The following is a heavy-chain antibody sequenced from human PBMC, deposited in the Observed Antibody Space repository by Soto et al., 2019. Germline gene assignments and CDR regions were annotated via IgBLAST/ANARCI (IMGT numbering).Heavy chain of an antibody. Sequence: GESLKISCKGSGYSFTSYWIGWVRQMPGKGLEWMGIIYPGDSDTRYSPSFQGQVTISADKSISTAYLQWSSLKASDTAMYYCARQQRGDYYDSSGYYDYWGQGTLVTVSS. D-gene: IGHD3-22*01. CDR2: IYPGDSDT. CDR3: ARQQRGDYYDSSGYYDY. V-gene: IGHV5-51*01. CDR1: GYSFTSYW. J-gene: IGHJ4*02.